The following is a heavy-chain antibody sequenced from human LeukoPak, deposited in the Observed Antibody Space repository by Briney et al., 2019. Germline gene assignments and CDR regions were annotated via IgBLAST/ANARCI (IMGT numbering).Heavy chain of an antibody. CDR1: GGSISSSSYY. CDR2: IYYSGST. J-gene: IGHJ4*02. V-gene: IGHV4-39*01. Sequence: PSETLSLTCTVSGGSISSSSYYWGWIRQPPGKGLEWIGSIYYSGSTYYNPSLKSRVTISVDTSKNQFSLKLSSVTAADTAVYYCARLAFYYYDSSGYYTYYFDYWGQGTLVTVSS. D-gene: IGHD3-22*01. CDR3: ARLAFYYYDSSGYYTYYFDY.